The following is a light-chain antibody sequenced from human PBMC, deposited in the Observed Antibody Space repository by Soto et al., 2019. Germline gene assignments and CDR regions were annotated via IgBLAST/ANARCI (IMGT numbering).Light chain of an antibody. J-gene: IGLJ2*01. CDR1: SGDVGGYNY. Sequence: QSALTQPRSVSGSPGQSVTISCTGTSGDVGGYNYVSWYQQHPGKAPKLMIYDVSKRPSGVPDRFSGSKSGNTASLTISGLQAEDEADYYCCSYAGIPVVFGGGTKLTVL. CDR2: DVS. V-gene: IGLV2-11*01. CDR3: CSYAGIPVV.